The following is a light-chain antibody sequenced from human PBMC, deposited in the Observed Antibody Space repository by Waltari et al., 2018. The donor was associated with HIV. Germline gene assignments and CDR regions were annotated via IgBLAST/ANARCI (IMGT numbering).Light chain of an antibody. CDR3: QIWDSSLDHVL. J-gene: IGLJ2*01. Sequence: SYVLTQTPSVSLAPGKTARITCGGNYIGSKNVHWYQQKPGQAPVLVIYYESDRPSGIPERFSGSNSGNTATLTISRVEAGDEADYYCQIWDSSLDHVLFGGGTKLTVL. CDR1: YIGSKN. V-gene: IGLV3-21*04. CDR2: YES.